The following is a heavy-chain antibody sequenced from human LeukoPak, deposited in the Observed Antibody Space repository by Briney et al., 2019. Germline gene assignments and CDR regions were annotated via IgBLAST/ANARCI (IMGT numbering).Heavy chain of an antibody. CDR2: IYYSGST. V-gene: IGHV4-59*01. J-gene: IGHJ6*03. D-gene: IGHD6-13*01. Sequence: SETLSLTCTVSGGSISSYYWSWIRQPPGKGLEWIGYIYYSGSTNYNPSLKSRVTISVDTSKNQFSLELSSVTAADTAVYYCARGIRYSSSWYHYYYYMDVWGKGTTVTVSS. CDR1: GGSISSYY. CDR3: ARGIRYSSSWYHYYYYMDV.